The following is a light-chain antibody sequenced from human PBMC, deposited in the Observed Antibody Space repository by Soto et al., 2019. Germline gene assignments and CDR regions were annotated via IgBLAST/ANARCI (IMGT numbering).Light chain of an antibody. V-gene: IGLV2-23*01. Sequence: QSVLTQPASVSGSPGQSITVSCTGTRRDVGSYDLVSWFHQAPGKAPKLIIYGASERPSGVSNRFSGSKSGNTASLTISGLQPEDEGDYYCCSYTRGATWVFGGGTKLTVL. J-gene: IGLJ3*02. CDR3: CSYTRGATWV. CDR1: RRDVGSYDL. CDR2: GAS.